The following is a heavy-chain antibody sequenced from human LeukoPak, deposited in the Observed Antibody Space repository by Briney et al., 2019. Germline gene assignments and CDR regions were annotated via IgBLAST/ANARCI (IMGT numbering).Heavy chain of an antibody. CDR2: ISTNGGST. CDR3: ARDGSLLWFGEFPYYFDY. Sequence: GGSLRLSCAASGFTFNSYPMRWVRQAPGKGLECVSAISTNGGSTYYANSVQGRFTISRDNAKNSLYLQMNSLRAEDTAVYYCARDGSLLWFGEFPYYFDYWGQGTLVTVSS. D-gene: IGHD3-10*01. CDR1: GFTFNSYP. J-gene: IGHJ4*02. V-gene: IGHV3-64*01.